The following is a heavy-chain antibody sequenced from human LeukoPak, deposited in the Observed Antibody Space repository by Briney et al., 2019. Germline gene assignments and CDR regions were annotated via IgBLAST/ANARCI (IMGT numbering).Heavy chain of an antibody. CDR3: ARGTLDIVVVPAANY. D-gene: IGHD2-2*03. J-gene: IGHJ4*02. CDR2: ITSSGSTV. CDR1: GFSFSDYY. V-gene: IGHV3-11*04. Sequence: GGSLRLSCAASGFSFSDYYMTWIRQAPGKGLEWVSYITSSGSTVFYADSVKGRFTISRDNAKNSLYLQMNSLRAEDTAVYYCARGTLDIVVVPAANYWGQGTLVTVSS.